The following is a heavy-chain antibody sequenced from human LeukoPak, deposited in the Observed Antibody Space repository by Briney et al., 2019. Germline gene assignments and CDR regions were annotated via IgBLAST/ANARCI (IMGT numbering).Heavy chain of an antibody. CDR2: VDGGGGGT. V-gene: IGHV3-23*01. J-gene: IGHJ5*02. Sequence: AGGSLRLSCAASGFTLSSYAMTWVRQAPGRGLEWVSSVDGGGGGTYYADSVKGRFTISRDNSKNTLYLQMNSLRAEDTAVYYCAKDTKFDPWGQGTLVTVSS. CDR3: AKDTKFDP. CDR1: GFTLSSYA. D-gene: IGHD3-3*01.